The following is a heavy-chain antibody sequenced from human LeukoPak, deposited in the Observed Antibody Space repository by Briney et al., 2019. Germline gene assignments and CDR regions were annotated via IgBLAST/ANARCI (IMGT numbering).Heavy chain of an antibody. V-gene: IGHV3-23*01. CDR1: GFTFSSYA. J-gene: IGHJ3*02. CDR3: AKSKSSSPTSGAFDI. Sequence: GGSLRLSCAASGFTFSSYAMSWVRQAPEKGLEGVSAIGGSGGSTYYADSVKGRFTISRDNSKNTLYLQMNSLRAEDTAVYYCAKSKSSSPTSGAFDIWGQGTMVSASS. CDR2: IGGSGGST. D-gene: IGHD6-6*01.